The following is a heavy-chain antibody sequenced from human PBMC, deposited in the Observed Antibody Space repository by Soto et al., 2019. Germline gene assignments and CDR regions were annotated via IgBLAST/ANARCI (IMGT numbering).Heavy chain of an antibody. CDR1: GYTFMNYG. V-gene: IGHV1-18*01. D-gene: IGHD3-16*01. Sequence: QVQLVQSGAEVKKPGASVKVSCKASGYTFMNYGITWVLQARGQGLQWMGWVSASNGNTHYAEKLQDRVTMTTDTSTNTVYMELRSLSSDDTAVYYCARDETLMWGVLDYWGQGTLVTVSS. J-gene: IGHJ4*02. CDR2: VSASNGNT. CDR3: ARDETLMWGVLDY.